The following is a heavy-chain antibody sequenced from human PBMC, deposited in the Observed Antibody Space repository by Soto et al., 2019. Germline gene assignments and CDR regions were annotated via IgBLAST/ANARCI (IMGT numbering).Heavy chain of an antibody. V-gene: IGHV4-30-4*01. CDR2: MYSSGST. D-gene: IGHD2-8*01. Sequence: QVRLQESGPGLVKSSQTLSLTCSVSGGAINSDYYYWGWVRQPPGKGLEWIGYMYSSGSTYSNPSLKIPVAMSVDTSQNPFSLSLTSVTAADTAVYFCVRGTDCATVVACHRYFDSWGQGIPVTVSS. CDR1: GGAINSDYYY. CDR3: VRGTDCATVVACHRYFDS. J-gene: IGHJ4*02.